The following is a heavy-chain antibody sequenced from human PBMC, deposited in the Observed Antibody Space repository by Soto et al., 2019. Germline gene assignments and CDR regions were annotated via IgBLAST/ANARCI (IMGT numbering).Heavy chain of an antibody. CDR1: GFTFSNYW. CDR3: AGRDCTNGGCFFY. CDR2: VNSDGSST. V-gene: IGHV3-74*01. Sequence: GGSLRLSCAASGFTFSNYWMHWVRQAPGKGLVWVSRVNSDGSSTNYADSVKGRFTISRDNAKNTLYLHMNSLRAEDTAVYYCAGRDCTNGGCFFYWGQGTLVTVSS. J-gene: IGHJ4*02. D-gene: IGHD2-8*01.